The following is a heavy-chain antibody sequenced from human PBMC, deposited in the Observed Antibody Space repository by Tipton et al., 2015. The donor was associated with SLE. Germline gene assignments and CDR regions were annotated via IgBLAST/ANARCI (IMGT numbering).Heavy chain of an antibody. CDR3: ATGIIVKFSGSLPIYAYST. CDR1: GGSISSGGYY. D-gene: IGHD3-16*01. J-gene: IGHJ3*01. CDR2: MYYSGST. Sequence: TLSLTCTVSGGSISSGGYYWNWIRQHPGKGLEWIGYMYYSGSTYYNPSLKSRVTISADTSKNQFSLKLSAVTAADTAVYYCATGIIVKFSGSLPIYAYSTWGQGTMVTVSS. V-gene: IGHV4-31*03.